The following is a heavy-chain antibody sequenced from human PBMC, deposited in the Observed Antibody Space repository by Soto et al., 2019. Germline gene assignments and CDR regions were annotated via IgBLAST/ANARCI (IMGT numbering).Heavy chain of an antibody. CDR2: INHSGST. Sequence: ETLSLTCAVYGGSFSGYYWSWIRQPPGKGLEWIGEINHSGSTNYNPSLKSRVTISVDTSKNQFSLKLSSVTAADTAVYYCARGIGNWNDAFDIWGQGTMVTVSS. CDR1: GGSFSGYY. CDR3: ARGIGNWNDAFDI. V-gene: IGHV4-34*01. D-gene: IGHD1-20*01. J-gene: IGHJ3*02.